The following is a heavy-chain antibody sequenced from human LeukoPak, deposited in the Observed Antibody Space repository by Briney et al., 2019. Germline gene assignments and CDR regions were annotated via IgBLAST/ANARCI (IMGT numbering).Heavy chain of an antibody. V-gene: IGHV3-7*01. CDR2: INPAGSET. CDR1: GFSFNAYW. CDR3: ATFGLVAALDL. J-gene: IGHJ4*02. Sequence: PGGSLRLSCAASGFSFNAYWMAWVRQAPGTGLEWVANINPAGSETFHVDPVKGRFSISRDHAKNLVYLQMNSLRAEDTAVYYCATFGLVAALDLWGQGTLDTVSS. D-gene: IGHD5-12*01.